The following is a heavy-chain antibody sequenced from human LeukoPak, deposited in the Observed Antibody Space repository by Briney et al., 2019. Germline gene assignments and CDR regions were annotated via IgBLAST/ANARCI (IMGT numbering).Heavy chain of an antibody. V-gene: IGHV4-61*02. CDR3: ARRLLEPYYFDY. D-gene: IGHD1-14*01. J-gene: IGHJ4*02. CDR1: GGSVSSGSYY. Sequence: SETLSLTCTVSGGSVSSGSYYWSWIRQPAGKGLEWIGRIYTSGSTNYNPSLKSRVTISVDTSKNQFSLKLSSVTAADTAVYYCARRLLEPYYFDYWGQGTLVTVSS. CDR2: IYTSGST.